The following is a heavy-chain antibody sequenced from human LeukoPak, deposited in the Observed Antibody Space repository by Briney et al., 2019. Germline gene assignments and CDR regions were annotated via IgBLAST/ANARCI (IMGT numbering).Heavy chain of an antibody. V-gene: IGHV3-74*01. J-gene: IGHJ3*02. CDR3: ASGFCSGGSCYNDAFDI. Sequence: GGSLRLSCAASGFTFSSYWMHWVRQAPGKGLVWVPRINSDGSSTSYADSVKGRFTISRDNSKNTLFLQMNSLRAEDTAVYYCASGFCSGGSCYNDAFDIWGQGTMVTVSS. D-gene: IGHD2-15*01. CDR1: GFTFSSYW. CDR2: INSDGSST.